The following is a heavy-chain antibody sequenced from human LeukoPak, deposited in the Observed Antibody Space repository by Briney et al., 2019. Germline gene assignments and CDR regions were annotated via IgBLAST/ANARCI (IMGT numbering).Heavy chain of an antibody. D-gene: IGHD3-22*01. CDR1: GFTFSSYG. V-gene: IGHV3-30*18. CDR2: ISYDGSNK. J-gene: IGHJ3*02. Sequence: GGSLRLSCAASGFTFSSYGMHWVRQAPGKGLEWVAVISYDGSNKYYADSVKGRFTISRDNSKNTLYLQMNSLRAEDTTVYYCAKDPRFISMIVVVTAFDIWGQGTMVTVSS. CDR3: AKDPRFISMIVVVTAFDI.